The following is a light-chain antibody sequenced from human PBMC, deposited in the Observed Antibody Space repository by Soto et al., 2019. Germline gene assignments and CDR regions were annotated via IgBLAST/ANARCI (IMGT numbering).Light chain of an antibody. J-gene: IGLJ2*01. Sequence: QSALTQPASVSGSPGQSITISCTGTSSDVGGYNYVSWYQQHPGKAPKLMIYDVSNRPSGVSNRFSGSKSGNTASLTISGLQAEDEADYYCRWGVFGGGTQLTVL. CDR3: RWGV. CDR2: DVS. CDR1: SSDVGGYNY. V-gene: IGLV2-14*01.